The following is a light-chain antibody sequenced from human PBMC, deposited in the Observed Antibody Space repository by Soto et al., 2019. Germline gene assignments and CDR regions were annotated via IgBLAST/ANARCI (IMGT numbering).Light chain of an antibody. V-gene: IGLV2-8*01. CDR1: SSDVGGYND. Sequence: QSALTQPPSASGSPGQSVTISCTGTSSDVGGYNDFSWYQQHPGKAPILMIYDVSKRPSGLADRFAGSTSGNTAPLTVSGLQAEDEADYYCSSYAGSNNVVFGGGTKVTVL. CDR3: SSYAGSNNVV. CDR2: DVS. J-gene: IGLJ2*01.